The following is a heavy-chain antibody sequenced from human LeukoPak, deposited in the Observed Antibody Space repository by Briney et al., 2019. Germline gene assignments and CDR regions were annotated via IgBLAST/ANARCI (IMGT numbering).Heavy chain of an antibody. CDR2: IYYSGST. CDR1: GGSISSYY. V-gene: IGHV4-59*08. D-gene: IGHD6-13*01. CDR3: ARGLVPSTTWLFAFDI. J-gene: IGHJ3*02. Sequence: PSDTLSLTCTVSGGSISSYYWSWIRQPPGKGLEWIGYIYYSGSTNYNPSLKSRVTISVDTSKNQFSLKLSSVTAADTAVYYCARGLVPSTTWLFAFDIWGQGTMVTVSS.